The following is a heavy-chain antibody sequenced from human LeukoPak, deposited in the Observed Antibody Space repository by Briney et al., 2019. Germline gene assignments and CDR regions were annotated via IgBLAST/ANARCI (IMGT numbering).Heavy chain of an antibody. CDR3: ARGGNSFPFDY. CDR2: IKQDGSEK. J-gene: IGHJ4*02. D-gene: IGHD4-23*01. Sequence: GGSLRLSCTVSGFTVSSNSMSWVRQAPGKGLEWVANIKQDGSEKYYVDSVKGRFTISRDNAKNSLYLQMNSLRAEDTAVYYCARGGNSFPFDYWGQGTLVTVSS. CDR1: GFTVSSNS. V-gene: IGHV3-7*01.